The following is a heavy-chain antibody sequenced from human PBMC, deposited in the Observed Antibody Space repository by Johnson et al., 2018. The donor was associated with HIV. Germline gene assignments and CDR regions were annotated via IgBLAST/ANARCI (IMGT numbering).Heavy chain of an antibody. CDR2: LSWNSGII. CDR1: GFIFENYD. V-gene: IGHV3-20*04. D-gene: IGHD6-6*01. CDR3: ARGSGSSIGARGAFDI. J-gene: IGHJ3*02. Sequence: VQLVESGGGVVRPGGSLRLSCAASGFIFENYDMSWVRQAPGKGLEWVSGLSWNSGIIYYADSVKGRFTISRDNAKKSVYLQMNSLRAGDTTVYYCARGSGSSIGARGAFDIWGQGTMVTVSS.